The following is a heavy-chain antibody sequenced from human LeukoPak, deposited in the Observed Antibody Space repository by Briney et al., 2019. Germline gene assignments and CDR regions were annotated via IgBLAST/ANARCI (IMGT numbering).Heavy chain of an antibody. CDR3: VTAIFGVVIGFDY. J-gene: IGHJ4*02. Sequence: ASVKVSCKVSGYTLTELSMHWVRQAPGKGLEWMGSFDPEDGETIYAQKFQGRVTMTEDTSTDTAYMELSSLRSEDTAVYYCVTAIFGVVIGFDYWGQGTLVTVSS. D-gene: IGHD3-3*01. V-gene: IGHV1-24*01. CDR1: GYTLTELS. CDR2: FDPEDGET.